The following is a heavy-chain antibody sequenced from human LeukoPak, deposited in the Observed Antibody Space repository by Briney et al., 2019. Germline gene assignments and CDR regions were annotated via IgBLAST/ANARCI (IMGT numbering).Heavy chain of an antibody. Sequence: GRSLRFSCAASGFTFSSYGMHWVRQAPGKGLEWVAVIWYDGSNKYYADSVKGRFTISRDNSKNTLYLQMNSLRAEDTAVYYCARGGYDSSGYPYYYFDYWGQGTLVTVSS. CDR2: IWYDGSNK. V-gene: IGHV3-33*01. J-gene: IGHJ4*02. CDR3: ARGGYDSSGYPYYYFDY. CDR1: GFTFSSYG. D-gene: IGHD3-22*01.